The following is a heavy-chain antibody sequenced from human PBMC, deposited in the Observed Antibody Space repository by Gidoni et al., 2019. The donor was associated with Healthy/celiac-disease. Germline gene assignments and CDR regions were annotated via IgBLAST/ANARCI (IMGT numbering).Heavy chain of an antibody. D-gene: IGHD3-16*02. CDR1: GGSISSGDYY. V-gene: IGHV4-30-4*01. J-gene: IGHJ3*02. CDR3: ARDMAPLRLGELSRDDAFDI. Sequence: QVQLQESGPGLVKPSQTLSLTCTVSGGSISSGDYYWSWIRQPPGKGLEWIGYIYYRGSTYYNPSLKSRVTISVDTSKNQFSLKLSSVTAADTAVYYCARDMAPLRLGELSRDDAFDIWGQGTMVTVSS. CDR2: IYYRGST.